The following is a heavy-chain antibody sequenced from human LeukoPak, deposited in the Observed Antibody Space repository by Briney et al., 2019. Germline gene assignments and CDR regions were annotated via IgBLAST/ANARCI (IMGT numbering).Heavy chain of an antibody. V-gene: IGHV3-23*01. CDR1: GLTFSTYA. CDR3: ATEKGDSPDY. CDR2: ISGSGGNT. Sequence: GGSLRLSCAASGLTFSTYAMSWVRQAPGKGLEWVSGISGSGGNTYYADSVKGRFTISRDNSKDTLYLQMNSLRAEDTAVYYCATEKGDSPDYWGQGTLVTVSS. J-gene: IGHJ4*02. D-gene: IGHD2-21*01.